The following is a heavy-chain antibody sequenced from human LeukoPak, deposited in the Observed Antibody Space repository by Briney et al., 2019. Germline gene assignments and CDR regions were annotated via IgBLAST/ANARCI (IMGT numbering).Heavy chain of an antibody. Sequence: GGSLRLSCAASRFTFSSYAMTWVRQAPGKGLEWVSGISGSGGGTYYADSVKGRFTISRDNSKSTLYLQMNSLRAEDTAVYYCAKVLWPGRNYFDYWGQGTLVTVSS. CDR1: RFTFSSYA. V-gene: IGHV3-23*01. J-gene: IGHJ4*02. D-gene: IGHD3-16*01. CDR3: AKVLWPGRNYFDY. CDR2: ISGSGGGT.